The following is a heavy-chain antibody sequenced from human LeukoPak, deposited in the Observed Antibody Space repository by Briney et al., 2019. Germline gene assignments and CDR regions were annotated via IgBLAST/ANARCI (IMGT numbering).Heavy chain of an antibody. Sequence: SETLSLTCIVSGDSIGNYYWSWIRQPDGKGLEWIGRVYTSGSTNYNPSLKSRVTLSIDTSKNQYSLKLSSVTAADTAVYYCARGGYTYGHKFGFGIWGQGSMVTVAS. CDR2: VYTSGST. CDR3: ARGGYTYGHKFGFGI. J-gene: IGHJ3*02. CDR1: GDSIGNYY. V-gene: IGHV4-4*07. D-gene: IGHD5-18*01.